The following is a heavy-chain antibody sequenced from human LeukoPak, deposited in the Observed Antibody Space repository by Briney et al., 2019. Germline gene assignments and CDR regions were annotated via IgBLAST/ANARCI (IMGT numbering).Heavy chain of an antibody. CDR2: ISGSGGST. D-gene: IGHD3-10*01. CDR1: GFTFSSYA. V-gene: IGHV3-23*01. Sequence: PGGSLRLSCAASGFTFSSYAMSGVRQAPGKGLEGVSAISGSGGSTYYADSVKGRFTISRNNSKNTLYLQMNSLTAEDTAVYYCAVRRVRGIHWGQGTLVTVSS. CDR3: AVRRVRGIH. J-gene: IGHJ4*02.